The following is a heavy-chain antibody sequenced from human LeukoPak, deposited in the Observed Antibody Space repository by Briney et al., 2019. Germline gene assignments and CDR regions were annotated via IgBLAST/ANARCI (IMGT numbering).Heavy chain of an antibody. V-gene: IGHV4-39*07. CDR3: VRADYNGGNPGSFDI. D-gene: IGHD2-8*01. CDR1: GASITIGAESYH. CDR2: IYYTGIS. Sequence: PSATLSLTCTVSGASITIGAESYHWGWIRQPPGKGLEWIGTIYYTGISYYTPSLESRVTSSLDTSKNQFSLTLNSVTAADTAVYYCVRADYNGGNPGSFDIWGRGTMVTVSS. J-gene: IGHJ3*02.